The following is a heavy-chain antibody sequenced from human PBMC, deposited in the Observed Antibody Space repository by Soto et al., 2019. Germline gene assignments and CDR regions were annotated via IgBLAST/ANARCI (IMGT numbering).Heavy chain of an antibody. CDR3: ACLSLSPYAGGEENDY. J-gene: IGHJ4*02. Sequence: GGSLRLSCAASGFTFSSYSMNWVRQAPGKGLEWVSSISSSSSYIYYADSVKGRFTISRDNAKNSLYLQMNSLRAEDTAVYYCACLSLSPYAGGEENDYWGQGTLVTVSS. CDR1: GFTFSSYS. CDR2: ISSSSSYI. D-gene: IGHD2-2*01. V-gene: IGHV3-21*01.